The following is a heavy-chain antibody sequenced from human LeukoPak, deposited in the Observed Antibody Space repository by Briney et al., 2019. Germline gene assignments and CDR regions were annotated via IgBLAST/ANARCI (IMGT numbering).Heavy chain of an antibody. V-gene: IGHV4-59*08. CDR2: VYNSGNT. D-gene: IGHD3/OR15-3a*01. CDR1: GVSISRHL. Sequence: SETLSLTCVVSGVSISRHLWSWIRQPPGKEPQWIGFVYNSGNTDYNPSLKGRVTISADTSKNQFSLRLSSVTASDTAVYYCATNAGLDPLNVIDVWGPGTMVTVSS. CDR3: ATNAGLDPLNVIDV. J-gene: IGHJ3*01.